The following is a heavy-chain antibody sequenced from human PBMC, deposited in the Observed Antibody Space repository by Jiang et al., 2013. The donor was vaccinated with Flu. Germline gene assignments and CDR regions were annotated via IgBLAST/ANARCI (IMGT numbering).Heavy chain of an antibody. CDR1: GGTFSSYA. Sequence: SGAEVKKPGSSVKVSCKASGGTFSSYAISWVRQAPGQGLEWMGRIIPILGIANYAQKFQGRVTITADKSTSTAYMELSSLRSEDTAVYYCAREGEVGATNDAFDIWGQGTMVTVSS. D-gene: IGHD1-26*01. J-gene: IGHJ3*02. V-gene: IGHV1-69*04. CDR2: IIPILGIA. CDR3: AREGEVGATNDAFDI.